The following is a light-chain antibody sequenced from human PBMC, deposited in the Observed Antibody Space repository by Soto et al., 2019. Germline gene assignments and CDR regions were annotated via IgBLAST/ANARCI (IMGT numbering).Light chain of an antibody. V-gene: IGKV1-27*01. J-gene: IGKJ4*01. CDR2: AAS. CDR3: QKCKVDPFT. Sequence: DIQMTQSPSSLSASVGDRVTITCRAIQGIENHLEWYQQKPGKAPKLLIYAASTLQSGVPSRFPGSGSGTDFTLTISSLQPEDAASYYCQKCKVDPFTFGGGTKVDIK. CDR1: QGIENH.